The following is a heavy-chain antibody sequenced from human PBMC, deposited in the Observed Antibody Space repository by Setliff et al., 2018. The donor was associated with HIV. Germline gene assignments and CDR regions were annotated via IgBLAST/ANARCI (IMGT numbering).Heavy chain of an antibody. Sequence: SETLSLTCAVYGESVSGYYWSWIRQPPGKGLEWIEEINHSGSTNYNPSLKSRVTIPVDTSKSQFSLKLTSVTAADTAVYYCARDRSNWNYGKNYMDVWGKGTTVTVSS. CDR2: INHSGST. CDR3: ARDRSNWNYGKNYMDV. CDR1: GESVSGYY. V-gene: IGHV4-34*01. J-gene: IGHJ6*03. D-gene: IGHD1-7*01.